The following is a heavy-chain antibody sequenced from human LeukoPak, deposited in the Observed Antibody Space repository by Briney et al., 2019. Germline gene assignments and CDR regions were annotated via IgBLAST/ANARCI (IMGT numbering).Heavy chain of an antibody. D-gene: IGHD6-6*01. CDR3: ARRTPEYTNRWYFDL. CDR1: GYSFTSYW. V-gene: IGHV5-51*01. J-gene: IGHJ2*01. CDR2: IYPGDSDT. Sequence: GESLKISCKGSGYSFTSYWIGWVRQMLGKGLEWMGIIYPGDSDTRYSPSFQGQVTISADKSINTAFVQWSSLKASDTAIYYCARRTPEYTNRWYFDLWGRGTLVTVSS.